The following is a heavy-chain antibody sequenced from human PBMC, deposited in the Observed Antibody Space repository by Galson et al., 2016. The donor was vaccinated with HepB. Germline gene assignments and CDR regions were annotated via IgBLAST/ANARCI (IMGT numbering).Heavy chain of an antibody. CDR2: IYYSGNT. V-gene: IGHV4-31*03. CDR3: ARVRRSSSLIRGVYYFDY. Sequence: TLSLTCTVSGGSISSGGYYWSWIRQHPGKGLEWIGNIYYSGNTYYNPSLKSRVTISVDTSKNQFSLKLSSVTAADTAVYYCARVRRSSSLIRGVYYFDYWGQGTLVTVSS. J-gene: IGHJ4*02. CDR1: GGSISSGGYY. D-gene: IGHD6-13*01.